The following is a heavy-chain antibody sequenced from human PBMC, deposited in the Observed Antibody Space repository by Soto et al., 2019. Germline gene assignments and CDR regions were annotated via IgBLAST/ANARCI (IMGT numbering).Heavy chain of an antibody. CDR1: GGSISRYY. CDR3: ARSDARY. CDR2: SYYTGST. V-gene: IGHV4-59*01. J-gene: IGHJ4*02. D-gene: IGHD2-2*01. Sequence: QVQLRESGPGLVKPSETLSLTCTVSGGSISRYYWSWIRQAPGKGLGWIGYSYYTGSTNYNPSLTSPVTISVDTSKNQFSQKLTSVPTAETAVYYCARSDARYWGQGTLVTVSS.